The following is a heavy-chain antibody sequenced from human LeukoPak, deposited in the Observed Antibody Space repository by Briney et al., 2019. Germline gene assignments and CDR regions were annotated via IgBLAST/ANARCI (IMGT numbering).Heavy chain of an antibody. V-gene: IGHV1-2*02. D-gene: IGHD3-10*01. CDR1: GYTFTGYY. CDR3: ARFVTSWFGALDV. J-gene: IGHJ6*02. CDR2: INPNSGGT. Sequence: ASVKVSCRASGYTFTGYYMHWVRQAPGQGLEWMGWINPNSGGTNYAQKFQGRVTMTRDTSISTAYMELSRLRSDDTAVYYCARFVTSWFGALDVWGQGTTVTVSS.